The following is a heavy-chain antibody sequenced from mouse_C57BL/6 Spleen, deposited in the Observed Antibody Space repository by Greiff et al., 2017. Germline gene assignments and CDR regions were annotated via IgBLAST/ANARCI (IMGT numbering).Heavy chain of an antibody. CDR2: ISYDGSN. CDR1: GYSITSGYY. Sequence: EVKLMESGPGLVKPSQSLSLTCSVTGYSITSGYYWNWIRQFPGNKLEWMGYISYDGSNNYNPSLKNLISITLDTSKNQFFLKLNSVTTEDTATYYCARMRYYYGSDYYAMDYWGQGTSVTVSS. CDR3: ARMRYYYGSDYYAMDY. V-gene: IGHV3-6*01. J-gene: IGHJ4*01. D-gene: IGHD1-1*01.